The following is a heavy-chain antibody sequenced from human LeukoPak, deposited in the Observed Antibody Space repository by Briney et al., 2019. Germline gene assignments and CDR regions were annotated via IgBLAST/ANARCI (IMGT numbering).Heavy chain of an antibody. J-gene: IGHJ5*02. CDR2: IYYSGST. D-gene: IGHD6-13*01. CDR1: GGSISSYY. Sequence: SETLSLTCTVSGGSISSYYWSWIRQPPGKGLEWIGYIYYSGSTNYNPSLKSRVTISVDTSKNQFSLKLSSVTAADTAVYYCARQGGGSSWFDPWGQGTLVTVSS. CDR3: ARQGGGSSWFDP. V-gene: IGHV4-59*08.